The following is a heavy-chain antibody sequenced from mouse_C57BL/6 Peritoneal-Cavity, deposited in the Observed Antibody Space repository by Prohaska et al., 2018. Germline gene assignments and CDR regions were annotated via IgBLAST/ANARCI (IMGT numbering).Heavy chain of an antibody. D-gene: IGHD2-3*01. V-gene: IGHV1-72*01. CDR3: ARGGEGWFGDLQFAY. Sequence: QVQLQQPGAELVKPGDSVKLSCKASGYTFTSYWMHWVKQRPGRGLEWIGRIDPKIGGTKYNEKFKSKATLTVDKPSSTAYMQLSSLTSEDSAVYYCARGGEGWFGDLQFAYWGQGTLVTVSA. CDR2: IDPKIGGT. J-gene: IGHJ3*01. CDR1: GYTFTSYW.